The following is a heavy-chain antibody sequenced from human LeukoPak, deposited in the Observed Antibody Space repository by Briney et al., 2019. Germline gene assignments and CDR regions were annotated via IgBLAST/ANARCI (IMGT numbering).Heavy chain of an antibody. D-gene: IGHD3-22*01. J-gene: IGHJ4*02. V-gene: IGHV3-21*01. CDR1: GFTLSSYS. CDR2: ISSSSSYI. CDR3: ARDLTYYYDSSGYARGVY. Sequence: GGSLRLSCAASGFTLSSYSMNWVRQAPGKGLEWVSSISSSSSYIYYADSVKGRFTISRDNAKNSLYLQMNSLRAEDTAVYYCARDLTYYYDSSGYARGVYWGQGTLVTVSS.